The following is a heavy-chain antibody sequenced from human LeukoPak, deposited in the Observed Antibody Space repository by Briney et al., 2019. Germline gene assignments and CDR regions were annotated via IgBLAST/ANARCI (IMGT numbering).Heavy chain of an antibody. CDR3: ARASPPGSPKLEYYGMDV. CDR2: IWYDGSNK. Sequence: GGSLRLSCVASRFTFSNYAMSWVRQAPGKGLEWVAVIWYDGSNKYYADSVKGRFTISRDNSKNTLYLQMNSLRAEDTAVYYCARASPPGSPKLEYYGMDVWGQGTTVTVSS. J-gene: IGHJ6*02. CDR1: RFTFSNYA. V-gene: IGHV3-33*08. D-gene: IGHD1-1*01.